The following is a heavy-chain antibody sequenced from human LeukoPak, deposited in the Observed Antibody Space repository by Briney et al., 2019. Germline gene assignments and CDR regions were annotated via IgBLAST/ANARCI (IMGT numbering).Heavy chain of an antibody. CDR3: ARDQLRSDPEYYYYGMDV. Sequence: ASVKVSCKASGYTFTSYYMHWVRQAPGQGPEWMGIINPSGGSTSYAQKFQGRVTMTRDTSTSTVYMELSSLRSEDTAVYYCARDQLRSDPEYYYYGMDVWGQGTTVTVSS. CDR1: GYTFTSYY. D-gene: IGHD1-1*01. J-gene: IGHJ6*02. V-gene: IGHV1-46*01. CDR2: INPSGGST.